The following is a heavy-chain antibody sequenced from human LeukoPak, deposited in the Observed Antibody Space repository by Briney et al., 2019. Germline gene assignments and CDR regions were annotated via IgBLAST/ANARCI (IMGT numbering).Heavy chain of an antibody. CDR2: VIPVLGTT. Sequence: SVKVSFKASGTTFSRSAISWVRQAPRQGLEWMGGVIPVLGTTNYAQKFQDRVSITTDESTSTAYMEVSSLRSVDTAVYYCARDDGSATLGFDSWGQGTLVTVSS. J-gene: IGHJ4*02. D-gene: IGHD1-26*01. CDR1: GTTFSRSA. CDR3: ARDDGSATLGFDS. V-gene: IGHV1-69*05.